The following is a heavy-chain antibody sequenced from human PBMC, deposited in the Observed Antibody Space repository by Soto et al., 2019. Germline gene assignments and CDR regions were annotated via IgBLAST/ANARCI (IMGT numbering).Heavy chain of an antibody. D-gene: IGHD3-10*01. Sequence: QVQLVESGGGVVQPGRSLRLSCAASGFPFTSYGMHWVREAPGKGLEWVAVISYDGSDKYYADSVKGRFTISRDNSKNTLYLQMNSLRPEETALYYCVGGQYYFDYRGQGTLVTVSS. CDR3: VGGQYYFDY. V-gene: IGHV3-30*03. J-gene: IGHJ4*02. CDR2: ISYDGSDK. CDR1: GFPFTSYG.